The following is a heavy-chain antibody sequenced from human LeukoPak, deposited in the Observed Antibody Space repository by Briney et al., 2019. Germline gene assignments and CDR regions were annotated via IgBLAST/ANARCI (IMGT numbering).Heavy chain of an antibody. CDR1: GFTFSSYW. CDR3: AGGSPFEPAALPFDY. V-gene: IGHV3-7*01. Sequence: PGGSLRLSCAASGFTFSSYWMSWVRQAPGKGLEWVANIKQDGSEKYYVDSVKGRFTISRDNAKNSLYLQMNSLRAEDTAVYYCAGGSPFEPAALPFDYWGQGTLVTVSS. D-gene: IGHD2-2*01. J-gene: IGHJ4*02. CDR2: IKQDGSEK.